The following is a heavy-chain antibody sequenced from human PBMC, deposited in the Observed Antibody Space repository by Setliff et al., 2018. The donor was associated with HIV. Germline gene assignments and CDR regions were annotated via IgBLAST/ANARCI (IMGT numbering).Heavy chain of an antibody. CDR1: GGSFSEYY. CDR3: ARGEPDTAMVNGRYYYGMDF. CDR2: ISHSGTT. V-gene: IGHV4-34*01. Sequence: PSETLSLTCAVYGGSFSEYYWSWVRQPPGKGLEWLGEISHSGTTNYNPSLKSRLTILVDTSKNQFSLKLSSVTAADTAVYYCARGEPDTAMVNGRYYYGMDFWGQGTTVTVSS. J-gene: IGHJ6*02. D-gene: IGHD5-18*01.